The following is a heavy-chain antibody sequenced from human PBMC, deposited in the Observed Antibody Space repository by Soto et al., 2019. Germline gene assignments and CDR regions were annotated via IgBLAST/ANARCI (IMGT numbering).Heavy chain of an antibody. Sequence: QVQLVQSGAEVKKPGASVKVSCKASGYTFTSYGISWVRQAPGQGLEWMGWISAYNGNTNYAQKLQGRVTMTTDTSTSTADMELRSLRSDDTAVYYCAREGGYYYDSSGYSPPQDYYYYYGMDVWGQGTTVTVSS. CDR3: AREGGYYYDSSGYSPPQDYYYYYGMDV. D-gene: IGHD3-22*01. CDR1: GYTFTSYG. CDR2: ISAYNGNT. J-gene: IGHJ6*02. V-gene: IGHV1-18*04.